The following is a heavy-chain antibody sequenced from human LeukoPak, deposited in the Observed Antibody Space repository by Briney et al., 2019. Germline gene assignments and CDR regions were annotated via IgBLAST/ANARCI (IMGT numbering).Heavy chain of an antibody. CDR3: ARCRDGDYARPDY. CDR1: GGTFSSYA. Sequence: SVKVSCKASGGTFSSYAISWVRQAPGQGLEWMGGIIPIFGTANCAQKFQGRVTITADESTSTAYMELSSLRSEDTAVYYCARCRDGDYARPDYWGQGTLVTVSS. CDR2: IIPIFGTA. D-gene: IGHD4-17*01. J-gene: IGHJ4*02. V-gene: IGHV1-69*13.